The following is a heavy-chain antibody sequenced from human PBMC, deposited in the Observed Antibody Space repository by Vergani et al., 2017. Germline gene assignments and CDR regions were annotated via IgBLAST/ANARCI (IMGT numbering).Heavy chain of an antibody. CDR3: ARDCEADIVNLYYYGMDV. V-gene: IGHV1-3*01. D-gene: IGHD2-15*01. CDR1: GYTFTSYY. CDR2: INAGNGNT. J-gene: IGHJ6*02. Sequence: QVQLVQSGAEVKKPGASVKVSCKASGYTFTSYYMHWVRQAPGQRLEWMGWINAGNGNTKYSQKFQGRVTITRDTSASTAYMELSSLRSEDTAVYYCARDCEADIVNLYYYGMDVWGQGTTVTVSS.